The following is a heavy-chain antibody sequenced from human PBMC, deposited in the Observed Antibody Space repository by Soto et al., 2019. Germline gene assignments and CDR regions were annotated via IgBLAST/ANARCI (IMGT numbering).Heavy chain of an antibody. V-gene: IGHV5-51*01. CDR2: VYPRDSDT. D-gene: IGHD2-15*01. Sequence: GESLKISCKASGYIFIDYWIGWVRQMPGKGLEWMGIVYPRDSDTRYSPSFQGQVTISADRSTGTAFLQWRSLKASDTALYYCARPPLPGYSIHFNSWGQGALVTVSS. CDR3: ARPPLPGYSIHFNS. J-gene: IGHJ4*02. CDR1: GYIFIDYW.